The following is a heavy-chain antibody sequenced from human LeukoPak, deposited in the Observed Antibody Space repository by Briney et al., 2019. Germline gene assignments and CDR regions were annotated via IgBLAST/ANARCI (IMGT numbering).Heavy chain of an antibody. D-gene: IGHD4-17*01. CDR3: ARCRRDSGGAGYYYYMDV. CDR2: MNPNSGNT. CDR1: GYTFTSYD. J-gene: IGHJ6*03. Sequence: ASVKASCKASGYTFTSYDINWVRQATGQGLEWMGWMNPNSGNTGYAQKFQGRVTITRNTSISTAYMELSSLRSEDTAVYYCARCRRDSGGAGYYYYMDVWGKGTTVTVSS. V-gene: IGHV1-8*03.